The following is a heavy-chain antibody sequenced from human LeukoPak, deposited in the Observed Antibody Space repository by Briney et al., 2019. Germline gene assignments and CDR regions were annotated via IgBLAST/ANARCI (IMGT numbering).Heavy chain of an antibody. CDR3: ARERDYDFWSGYSPVIDY. V-gene: IGHV3-21*01. CDR2: ISSSSSYI. D-gene: IGHD3-3*01. Sequence: GGSLRLSCAASGFTFSSYSMNWVRQAPGKGLEWVSSISSSSSYIYYADSVKGRFTISRDNAKNSLYLQMNSLRAEDTAVYYCARERDYDFWSGYSPVIDYWGQGTLVTVSS. CDR1: GFTFSSYS. J-gene: IGHJ4*02.